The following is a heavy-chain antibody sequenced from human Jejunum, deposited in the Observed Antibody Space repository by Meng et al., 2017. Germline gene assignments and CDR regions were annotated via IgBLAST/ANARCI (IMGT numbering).Heavy chain of an antibody. J-gene: IGHJ4*02. V-gene: IGHV3-23*01. CDR3: AKTGCRSSGYYCFGG. D-gene: IGHD3-22*01. CDR1: GFTFSTYA. Sequence: GESLKISCAASGFTFSTYAMSWVRQTPGKGLEWVSAIKSGGDKTYFADSVKGRFTISRDNSKNPVYLQMKSLRSEDTAVYYCAKTGCRSSGYYCFGGWGQGTLVTVSS. CDR2: IKSGGDKT.